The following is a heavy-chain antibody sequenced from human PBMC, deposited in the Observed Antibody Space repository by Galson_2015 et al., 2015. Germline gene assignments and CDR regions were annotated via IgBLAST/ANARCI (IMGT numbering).Heavy chain of an antibody. CDR3: ARNLQVSIYSGHRWDAFHI. V-gene: IGHV3-21*01. Sequence: SLRLSCAASGFTFSGYSMNWVRQAPGKGLEWVSSISSSNLYTYYADSVKGRFTISRDNAKKSLDLQMNSLRAEDTAVYYCARNLQVSIYSGHRWDAFHIWGQGTMVTVSS. CDR1: GFTFSGYS. CDR2: ISSSNLYT. D-gene: IGHD3-16*02. J-gene: IGHJ3*02.